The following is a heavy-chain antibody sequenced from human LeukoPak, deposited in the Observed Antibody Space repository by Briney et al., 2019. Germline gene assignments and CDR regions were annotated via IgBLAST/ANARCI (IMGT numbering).Heavy chain of an antibody. CDR3: VGRGLYGGTWLFEY. V-gene: IGHV4-4*02. D-gene: IGHD2-8*01. Sequence: SETLSLTCTVSGDSITAPKWWSWVRQAPGEGLEWIGEIYHDRTTSFNPSLKSRLTISVDKSANQFFLNLNSVSATDTDVYYCVGRGLYGGTWLFEYWGQGALVTVSS. J-gene: IGHJ4*02. CDR1: GDSITAPKW. CDR2: IYHDRTT.